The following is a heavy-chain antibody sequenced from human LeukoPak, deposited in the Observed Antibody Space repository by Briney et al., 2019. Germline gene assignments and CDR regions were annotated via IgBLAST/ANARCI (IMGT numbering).Heavy chain of an antibody. V-gene: IGHV4-59*06. CDR3: AVYCSSTGCYGNWFDP. D-gene: IGHD2-2*01. Sequence: SETLSLTCTVSGGSISSYYWSWIRQHPGKGLEWIGYIYYSGSTYYNPSLKSRVTISVDTSKNQFSLKLSSVTAADSAVYYCAVYCSSTGCYGNWFDPWGQGTLVTVSS. CDR2: IYYSGST. J-gene: IGHJ5*02. CDR1: GGSISSYY.